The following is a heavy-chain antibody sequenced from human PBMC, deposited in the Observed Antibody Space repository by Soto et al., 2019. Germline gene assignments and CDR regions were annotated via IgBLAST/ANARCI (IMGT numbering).Heavy chain of an antibody. CDR1: GFTFSTYD. Sequence: GGSLRLSCVASGFTFSTYDMNWVRQAPGKGLEWVSSINGASIYIYYADSVRGRFTISRDNAKNSLYLQMDSLRVEDTAVYYCARRTVTTYHYFDYWGQGTLVTVSS. CDR3: ARRTVTTYHYFDY. CDR2: INGASIYI. J-gene: IGHJ4*02. D-gene: IGHD4-17*01. V-gene: IGHV3-21*01.